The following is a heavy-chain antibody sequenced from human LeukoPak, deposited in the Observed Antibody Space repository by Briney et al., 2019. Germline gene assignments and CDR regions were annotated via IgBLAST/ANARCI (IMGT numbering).Heavy chain of an antibody. CDR2: IKRDGSVK. Sequence: GSLRLSCSASGFMFSTYWMTWVRQAPGKGLEGGANIKRDGSVKNYVDSVKGRFTISRDNAKNSLYLQMSSLRAEDTAVYYCASDFSPHCGGDCYLDAFDIWGQGTMVTVSS. V-gene: IGHV3-7*01. CDR1: GFMFSTYW. CDR3: ASDFSPHCGGDCYLDAFDI. J-gene: IGHJ3*02. D-gene: IGHD2-21*02.